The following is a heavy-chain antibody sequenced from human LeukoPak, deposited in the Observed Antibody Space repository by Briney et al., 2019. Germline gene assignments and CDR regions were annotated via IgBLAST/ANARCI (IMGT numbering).Heavy chain of an antibody. J-gene: IGHJ4*02. Sequence: GGSLRLSCAASGFTFSSYGMHWVRQAPGKGLEWVAVISYDGSNKYYADSVKGRFTISRDKSKNTLYLQMNSLRAEDTAVYYCAKDPFDYWGQGTLVTVSS. V-gene: IGHV3-30*18. CDR3: AKDPFDY. CDR1: GFTFSSYG. CDR2: ISYDGSNK.